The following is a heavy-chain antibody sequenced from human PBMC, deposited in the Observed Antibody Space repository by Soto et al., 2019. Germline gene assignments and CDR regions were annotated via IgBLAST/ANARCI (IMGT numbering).Heavy chain of an antibody. CDR2: IYPGDSDT. D-gene: IGHD6-13*01. Sequence: PGESLKISCNGSGYIFTSYWIGWVRQMPGKGLEWMGIIYPGDSDTRYSPPFQGQVTISADKSISTAYLQWSSLKASDTAMYYCARQNQAAGHYYYGMDVWGQGTTVTVSS. CDR3: ARQNQAAGHYYYGMDV. V-gene: IGHV5-51*01. J-gene: IGHJ6*02. CDR1: GYIFTSYW.